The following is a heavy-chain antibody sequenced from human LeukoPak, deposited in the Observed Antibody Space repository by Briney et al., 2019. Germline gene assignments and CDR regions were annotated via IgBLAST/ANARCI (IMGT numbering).Heavy chain of an antibody. CDR3: ARGPYYYDSSGYGDYLDY. J-gene: IGHJ4*02. CDR1: GGSFSGYY. CDR2: INHSGST. V-gene: IGHV4-34*01. Sequence: SETLSLTCAVYGGSFSGYYWSWIRQPPGKGLEWIGEINHSGSTNYNPSLKSRVTISVDTSKNQFSLKLSSVTASDTAVYYCARGPYYYDSSGYGDYLDYWGQGTLVTVSS. D-gene: IGHD3-22*01.